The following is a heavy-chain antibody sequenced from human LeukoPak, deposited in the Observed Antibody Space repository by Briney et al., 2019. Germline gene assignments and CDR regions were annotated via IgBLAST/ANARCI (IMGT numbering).Heavy chain of an antibody. CDR1: GYSFTSYW. V-gene: IGHV5-51*01. CDR3: ARFFDSYGYPNDAFDI. CDR2: IYPGDSDT. J-gene: IGHJ3*02. D-gene: IGHD5-18*01. Sequence: GESLKISCKGSGYSFTSYWIGWVRQMPGKGLEWMGIIYPGDSDTRYSPSFQGQVTISADKSISTAYLQWSSLKASDTAMYYCARFFDSYGYPNDAFDIWGQGTMVTVSS.